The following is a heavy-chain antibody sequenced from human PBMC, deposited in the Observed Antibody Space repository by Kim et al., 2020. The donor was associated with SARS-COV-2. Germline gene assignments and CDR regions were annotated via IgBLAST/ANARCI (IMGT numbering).Heavy chain of an antibody. V-gene: IGHV4-59*08. Sequence: SETLSLTFTVSGGSISSYYWSWIRQPPGKGLEWIGYIYYSGSTNYNPSLQSRVTISVDTSKNQFSLKLSSVTAADTAVYYCARSPASRLSITMIVVVTPDAFDIWGQGTMVPVSS. D-gene: IGHD3-22*01. CDR1: GGSISSYY. CDR2: IYYSGST. CDR3: ARSPASRLSITMIVVVTPDAFDI. J-gene: IGHJ3*02.